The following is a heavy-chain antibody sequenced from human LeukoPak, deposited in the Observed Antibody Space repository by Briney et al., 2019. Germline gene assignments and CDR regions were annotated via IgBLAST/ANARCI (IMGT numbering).Heavy chain of an antibody. CDR1: GFTFSSYE. CDR2: ISSTGTTI. J-gene: IGHJ5*02. Sequence: GGSLRLSCAASGFTFSSYEMNWVRQAPGKGLEWVSYISSTGTTIYYADSVKGRFTISRDNAKNSLYLQMNSLRAEDTAVYYCARGKEYSSSWLGFVRSNWFDPWGQGTLVTVSS. CDR3: ARGKEYSSSWLGFVRSNWFDP. V-gene: IGHV3-48*03. D-gene: IGHD6-13*01.